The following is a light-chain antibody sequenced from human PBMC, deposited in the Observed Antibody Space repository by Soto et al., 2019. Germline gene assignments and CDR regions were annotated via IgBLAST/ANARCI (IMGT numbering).Light chain of an antibody. CDR1: SSDVGGYNY. CDR3: CSYAGSYTLV. V-gene: IGLV2-11*01. CDR2: DVS. J-gene: IGLJ2*01. Sequence: QSVLTQPRSVSGSPGQSVTISCTGTSSDVGGYNYVSWYQQHPGKAPKLMIYDVSKRPSGLPDRFSGSKSGNTASLTISGLQAEDEADYYCCSYAGSYTLVFGGGTKLTVL.